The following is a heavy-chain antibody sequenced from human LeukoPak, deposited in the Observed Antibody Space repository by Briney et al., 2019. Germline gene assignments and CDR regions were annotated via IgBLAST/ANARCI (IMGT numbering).Heavy chain of an antibody. CDR2: INPNSGGT. Sequence: ASVKVSCKASGYTFTGYYMHWVRQAPGQGLEWMGWINPNSGGTNYAQKFQGRVTMTRDTSISTAYMELSRLRSDDTAVYYRSTDSGRSYFYFDFWGQGTLVTVSS. J-gene: IGHJ4*02. CDR3: STDSGRSYFYFDF. CDR1: GYTFTGYY. V-gene: IGHV1-2*02. D-gene: IGHD3-10*01.